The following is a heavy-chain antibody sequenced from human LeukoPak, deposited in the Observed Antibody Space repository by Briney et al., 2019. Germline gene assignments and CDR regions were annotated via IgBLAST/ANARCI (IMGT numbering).Heavy chain of an antibody. J-gene: IGHJ6*02. Sequence: GGSLRLSCAASGFTFSSYSMTWVRQAPGKGLEWVSSISSSSSYIYYADSVKGRFTISRDNAKNSLYLQMNSLRAEDTAVYYCASIVVVDDGMDVWGQGTTVTVSS. D-gene: IGHD2-15*01. CDR1: GFTFSSYS. CDR3: ASIVVVDDGMDV. CDR2: ISSSSSYI. V-gene: IGHV3-21*01.